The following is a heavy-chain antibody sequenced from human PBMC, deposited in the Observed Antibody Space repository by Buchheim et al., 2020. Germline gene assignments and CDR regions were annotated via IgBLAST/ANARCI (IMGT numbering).Heavy chain of an antibody. V-gene: IGHV3-7*01. D-gene: IGHD2-8*01. CDR1: GFTFSSYW. CDR2: IKQDGSEK. CDR3: ARAGFEFPQLYVSPVWFDP. J-gene: IGHJ5*02. Sequence: EVQLVESGGGLVQPGGSLRLSCAASGFTFSSYWMSWVRQAPGKGLEWVANIKQDGSEKYHVDSVKGRFTISRDNAKNSLYLQMNSLRAEDTAVYYCARAGFEFPQLYVSPVWFDPWGQGT.